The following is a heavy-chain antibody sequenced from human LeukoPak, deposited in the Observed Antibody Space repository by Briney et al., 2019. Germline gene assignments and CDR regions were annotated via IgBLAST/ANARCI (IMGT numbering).Heavy chain of an antibody. CDR2: ISSSSSYI. CDR1: GFTFSSYS. Sequence: KSGGSLRLSCAASGFTFSSYSMNWVRQAPGKGLEWVSSISSSSSYIYYADSVKGRFTISRDNAKNSLYLQMNSLRAEDTALYYCAKDIAAGTRWFDPWGQGTLVTVSS. CDR3: AKDIAAGTRWFDP. J-gene: IGHJ5*02. D-gene: IGHD6-13*01. V-gene: IGHV3-21*04.